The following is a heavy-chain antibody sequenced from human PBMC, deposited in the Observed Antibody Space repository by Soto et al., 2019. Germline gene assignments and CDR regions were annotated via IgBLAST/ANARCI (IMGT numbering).Heavy chain of an antibody. V-gene: IGHV3-33*01. J-gene: IGHJ4*02. CDR1: GFTFSTYG. CDR3: ARHRTSSGFDY. D-gene: IGHD6-25*01. Sequence: PGGSLRLSXAASGFTFSTYGMHWVRQAPGKGLEWVAIIWYDGSNKYYADSVKGRSTISRDNSKNTLYLQMDSLRAEDAAVYYCARHRTSSGFDYWGQGTLVTVSP. CDR2: IWYDGSNK.